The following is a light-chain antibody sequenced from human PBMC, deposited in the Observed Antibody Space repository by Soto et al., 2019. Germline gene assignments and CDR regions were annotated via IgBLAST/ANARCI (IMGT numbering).Light chain of an antibody. J-gene: IGKJ4*01. CDR1: QSISRY. CDR3: QQRSNWPLS. CDR2: DAS. V-gene: IGKV3-11*01. Sequence: EIVLTQSPATLSLSPGERATLSCRASQSISRYLAWYQQKPGQAPRLLIYDASTRATGIPARFSGSGSGTDFTLTISNLEPEDFAVYYYQQRSNWPLSFGGGTKVEFK.